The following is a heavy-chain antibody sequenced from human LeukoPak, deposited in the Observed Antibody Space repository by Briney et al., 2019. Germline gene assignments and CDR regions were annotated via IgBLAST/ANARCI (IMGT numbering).Heavy chain of an antibody. Sequence: PGGSVRLSCAASGFTFVSHAMSWVRQAPGKGLEWVSGIRASDGSTYYADSVKGRFTSSRDNSKNTLYLQMTSLRAEDTAVYFCAKRGIVIRGILVIGYHQEAYHYDYWGQGVLVTVSS. V-gene: IGHV3-23*01. CDR1: GFTFVSHA. D-gene: IGHD3-10*01. CDR3: AKRGIVIRGILVIGYHQEAYHYDY. CDR2: IRASDGST. J-gene: IGHJ4*02.